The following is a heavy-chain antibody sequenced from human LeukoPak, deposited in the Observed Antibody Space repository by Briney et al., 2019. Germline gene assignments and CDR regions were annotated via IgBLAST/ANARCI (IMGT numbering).Heavy chain of an antibody. CDR1: GYTFTSYD. CDR2: MNPNSGNT. D-gene: IGHD1-14*01. CDR3: ARGRTPLGAFDP. Sequence: GASVKVSCKASGYTFTSYDINWVRRATGQGLEWMGWMNPNSGNTGYAQKFQGRVTMTRNTSISPAYMELSSLRSEDTAVYYCARGRTPLGAFDPWGRGTLVTVSS. J-gene: IGHJ2*01. V-gene: IGHV1-8*01.